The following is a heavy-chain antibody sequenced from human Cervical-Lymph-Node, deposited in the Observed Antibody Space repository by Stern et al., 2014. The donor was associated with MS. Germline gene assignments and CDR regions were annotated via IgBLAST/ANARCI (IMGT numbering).Heavy chain of an antibody. Sequence: QITLKESGPTLLKPTQTLTLTCSFSGFSLTTRDVAVGWIRQPPGKALEWLALIYWDDDERYNLSLKNRLSISKDTFRNRVVLTMTGMDRVDTGTYFCACRMVRSDYFDYWGQGILVTVSS. J-gene: IGHJ4*02. CDR1: GFSLTTRDVA. CDR2: IYWDDDE. D-gene: IGHD3-10*01. V-gene: IGHV2-5*02. CDR3: ACRMVRSDYFDY.